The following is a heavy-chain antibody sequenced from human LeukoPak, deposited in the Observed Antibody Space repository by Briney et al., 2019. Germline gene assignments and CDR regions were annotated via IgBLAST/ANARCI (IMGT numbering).Heavy chain of an antibody. CDR1: GYTFTSYY. CDR3: ASSSYYYDSSGYPHYWDY. CDR2: INPSGGST. J-gene: IGHJ4*02. V-gene: IGHV1-46*01. D-gene: IGHD3-22*01. Sequence: PGGSLRLSCKASGYTFTSYYMHWVRQAPGQGLEWMGIINPSGGSTSYAQKFQGRVTMTRDTSTSTVYMELSSLRSEDTAVYYCASSSYYYDSSGYPHYWDYWGQGTLVTVSS.